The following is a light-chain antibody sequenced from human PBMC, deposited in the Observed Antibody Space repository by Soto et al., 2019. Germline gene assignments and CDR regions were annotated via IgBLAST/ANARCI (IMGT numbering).Light chain of an antibody. J-gene: IGLJ2*01. Sequence: QSALTQPPSASGSPGQSVAISCTGTTSDIGNYNFVSWYQQHPGKAPKLMIYEVNKRPSGVPDRFSGSKSGNTASLTVSGLQPEDEADYYCSSYAGSNNLLFGGGTKLTVL. V-gene: IGLV2-8*01. CDR2: EVN. CDR1: TSDIGNYNF. CDR3: SSYAGSNNLL.